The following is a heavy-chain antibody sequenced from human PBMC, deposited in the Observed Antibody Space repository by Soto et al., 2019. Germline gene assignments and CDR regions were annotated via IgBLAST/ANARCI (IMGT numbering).Heavy chain of an antibody. D-gene: IGHD3-9*01. CDR1: GFTFSSYA. V-gene: IGHV3-23*01. Sequence: EVRLLESGGGLVQPGGSLRLSCAASGFTFSSYAMSWVRQAPGKGLEWVSAISGSGGSTYYADSVKGRFTISRDNSKNTLYLQMNSLRAEDTAVYYCAKNVWGITIFGGMDVWGQGTTVTVSS. J-gene: IGHJ6*02. CDR3: AKNVWGITIFGGMDV. CDR2: ISGSGGST.